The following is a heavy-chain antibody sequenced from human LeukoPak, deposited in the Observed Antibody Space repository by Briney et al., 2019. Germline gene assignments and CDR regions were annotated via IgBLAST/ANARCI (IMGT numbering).Heavy chain of an antibody. CDR3: ASLKGMDA. CDR2: IKQDGSEK. V-gene: IGHV3-7*05. Sequence: GGSLRLSCAASGFTVSSNYMSWVRQAPGKGLEWVANIKQDGSEKYYVDSVKGRFTISRDNAKNSLYLQMNSLRAEDTAVYYCASLKGMDAWGQGTTVTVSS. CDR1: GFTVSSNY. J-gene: IGHJ6*02.